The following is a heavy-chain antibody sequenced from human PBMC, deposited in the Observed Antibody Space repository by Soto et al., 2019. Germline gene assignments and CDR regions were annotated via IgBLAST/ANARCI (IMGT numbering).Heavy chain of an antibody. D-gene: IGHD3-3*01. CDR3: ATVYTAEWSTHNYYYMXV. J-gene: IGHJ6*03. CDR2: FDPEDGET. Sequence: GASVKVSCKVSGYTLTELCIHWVRQAPGKGLEWMGGFDPEDGETLYAQKFQGRVTMTEDTSTDTAYMDLSSLSSEDTAVYYCATVYTAEWSTHNYYYMXVWGKGTTVXVSS. CDR1: GYTLTELC. V-gene: IGHV1-24*01.